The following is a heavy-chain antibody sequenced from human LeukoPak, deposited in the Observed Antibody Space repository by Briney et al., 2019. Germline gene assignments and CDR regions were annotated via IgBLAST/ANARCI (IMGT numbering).Heavy chain of an antibody. V-gene: IGHV3-48*02. J-gene: IGHJ4*02. Sequence: GGSLRLSCAASGFTFSSYSMNWVRQAPGKGLEWVSYISSSSSTIYYADSVKGRFTISRDKAKSSLFLQMNSLRDDDTAVYYCARDRVLGSSEGFDYWGQGTLVTVSS. CDR1: GFTFSSYS. CDR2: ISSSSSTI. D-gene: IGHD6-13*01. CDR3: ARDRVLGSSEGFDY.